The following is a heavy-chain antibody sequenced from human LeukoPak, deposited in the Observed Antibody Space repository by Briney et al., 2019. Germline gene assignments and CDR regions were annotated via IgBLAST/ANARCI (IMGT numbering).Heavy chain of an antibody. J-gene: IGHJ6*03. CDR2: IYYSGST. CDR3: ARGYSSPPYYYYYYMDV. V-gene: IGHV4-39*07. CDR1: GGSISSSSYY. Sequence: SETLSLTCTVSGGSISSSSYYWGWIRQPPGKGLEWIGSIYYSGSTYYNPSLKSRVTISVDTSKNQFSLKLSSVTAADTAVYYCARGYSSPPYYYYYYMDVWGKGTTVTVSS. D-gene: IGHD6-19*01.